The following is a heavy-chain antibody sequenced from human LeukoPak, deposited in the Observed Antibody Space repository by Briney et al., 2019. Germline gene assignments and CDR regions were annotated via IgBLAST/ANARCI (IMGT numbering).Heavy chain of an antibody. J-gene: IGHJ6*03. D-gene: IGHD2-2*01. CDR3: GRVCSTRPFVYFYLVV. Sequence: PGGSLRLSCAASGFTFSSYGMHWVRQAPGKGLEWVSAIWDDGSNKYYADSVKGRFTISRDNSKNTLYLQMNSLRAEDTAVYYCGRVCSTRPFVYFYLVVCGKG. V-gene: IGHV3-33*08. CDR1: GFTFSSYG. CDR2: IWDDGSNK.